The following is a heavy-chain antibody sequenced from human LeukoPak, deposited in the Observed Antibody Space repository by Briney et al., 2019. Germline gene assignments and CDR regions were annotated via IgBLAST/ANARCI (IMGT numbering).Heavy chain of an antibody. V-gene: IGHV4-59*11. CDR2: MYCSGSS. D-gene: IGHD1-1*01. CDR3: ARAQGLGGTTYYYYYGMDV. Sequence: SETLSLTCTVSGGSISSHCWSWIRLPPGKGLEWIGDMYCSGSSNYNPSLKSRVTISVDTSKNQLSLKLSSVTAADTAVYYCARAQGLGGTTYYYYYGMDVWGQGTTVTVSS. CDR1: GGSISSHC. J-gene: IGHJ6*02.